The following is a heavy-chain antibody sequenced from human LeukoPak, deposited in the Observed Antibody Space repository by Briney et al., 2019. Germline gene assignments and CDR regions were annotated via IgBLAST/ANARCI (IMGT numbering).Heavy chain of an antibody. V-gene: IGHV3-7*01. D-gene: IGHD4-11*01. CDR1: GFTFSNYW. J-gene: IGHJ4*02. CDR2: IKQDGSEK. Sequence: AGGSLRLSCAASGFTFSNYWMSWVRQAPGKGLEWVANIKQDGSEKYYVDSVKGRFTISRDNAKNSLYLQMNSLRDEDTALYYCARVEGKVTTSRGSFWGQGTLVTVSS. CDR3: ARVEGKVTTSRGSF.